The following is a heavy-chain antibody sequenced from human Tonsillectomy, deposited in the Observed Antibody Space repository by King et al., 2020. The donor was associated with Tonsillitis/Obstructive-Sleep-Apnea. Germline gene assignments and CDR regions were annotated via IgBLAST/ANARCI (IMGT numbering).Heavy chain of an antibody. Sequence: EVQLVESGGGLVKPGGSLRLSCAASGFTFSSYSMNWVRQAPGKGLEWVSSISSSSSYIYYADSVKGRFTNSRDNAKNSLYLQMNSLRAEDTAVYYCARDRDNWNYVYWFDPWGQGTLVTVSS. CDR2: ISSSSSYI. CDR1: GFTFSSYS. J-gene: IGHJ5*02. D-gene: IGHD1-7*01. CDR3: ARDRDNWNYVYWFDP. V-gene: IGHV3-21*01.